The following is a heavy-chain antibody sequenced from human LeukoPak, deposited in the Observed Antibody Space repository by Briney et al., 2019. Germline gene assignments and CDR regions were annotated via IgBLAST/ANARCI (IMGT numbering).Heavy chain of an antibody. CDR3: SRQVVGNDY. V-gene: IGHV4-34*01. J-gene: IGHJ4*02. CDR2: FNHSGYT. CDR1: GESSFSSYY. D-gene: IGHD3-22*01. Sequence: SETLSLTCAVYGESSFSSYYWSWIRQTPGGALEWIGEFNHSGYTNYNPSLKSRVTLSIDTSKNQFSLRVTSVTAADTAVYYCSRQVVGNDYWGQGTLVTVSS.